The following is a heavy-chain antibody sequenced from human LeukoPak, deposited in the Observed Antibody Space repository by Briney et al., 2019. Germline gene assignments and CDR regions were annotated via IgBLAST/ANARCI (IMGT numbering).Heavy chain of an antibody. CDR3: ARSLGGYFRWYFDL. CDR1: GVSSGTYY. Sequence: SQTLSLTCTVSGVSSGTYYLNWIRQSAGKGLEWIGRMYTSGSTNYNPSLKNRIAISVDTSKSQFSLNLSSVTAADTAIYYCARSLGGYFRWYFDLWGRGTLVTVSS. J-gene: IGHJ2*01. V-gene: IGHV4-61*02. D-gene: IGHD2/OR15-2a*01. CDR2: MYTSGST.